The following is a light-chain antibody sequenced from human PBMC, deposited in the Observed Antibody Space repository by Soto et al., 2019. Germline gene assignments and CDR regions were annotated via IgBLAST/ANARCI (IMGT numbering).Light chain of an antibody. J-gene: IGLJ2*01. CDR2: GNN. CDR3: QSFDSSQTTDLL. Sequence: QSVLTQPPSVSGAPGQRVTISCTGSSSNIGAGHDVHWYQQLPGTVAKLLIYGNNNRPSGVPDRCSGSKSGTSASLAISGLQAEDEAVYYCQSFDSSQTTDLLFGGGTKLTVL. CDR1: SSNIGAGHD. V-gene: IGLV1-40*01.